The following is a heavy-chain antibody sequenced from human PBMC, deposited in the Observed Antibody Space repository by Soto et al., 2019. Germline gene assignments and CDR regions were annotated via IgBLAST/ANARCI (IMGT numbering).Heavy chain of an antibody. Sequence: EVQLLESGGGLVQPGGSLRLSCAASGFTFSSYAMSWVRQAPGKGLEWVSAIRGSGGSTYYAASVKGRFTISRDNSNNTLYLQMNSLRAEATAVYYCAKPPTSSGWYWPSGPRYFDSWGQGTLVTVSS. D-gene: IGHD6-19*01. CDR2: IRGSGGST. V-gene: IGHV3-23*01. CDR1: GFTFSSYA. J-gene: IGHJ4*02. CDR3: AKPPTSSGWYWPSGPRYFDS.